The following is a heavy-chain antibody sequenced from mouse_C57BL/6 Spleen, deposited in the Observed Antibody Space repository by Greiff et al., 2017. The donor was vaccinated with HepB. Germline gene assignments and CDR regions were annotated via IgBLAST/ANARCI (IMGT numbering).Heavy chain of an antibody. CDR3: TRDYDPYYAMDY. Sequence: EVKLQESGEGLVKPGGSLKLSCAASGFTFSSYAMSWVRQTPEKRLEWVAYISSGGDYIYYADTVKGRFTISRDNARNTLYLQMSSLKSEDTAMYYCTRDYDPYYAMDYWGQGTSVTVSS. J-gene: IGHJ4*01. V-gene: IGHV5-9-1*02. CDR2: ISSGGDYI. D-gene: IGHD2-4*01. CDR1: GFTFSSYA.